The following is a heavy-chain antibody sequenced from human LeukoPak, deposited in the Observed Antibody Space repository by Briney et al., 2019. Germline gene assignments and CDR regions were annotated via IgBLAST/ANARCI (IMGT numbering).Heavy chain of an antibody. D-gene: IGHD4-17*01. V-gene: IGHV1-69*04. CDR1: GGTFSSYA. Sequence: ASVKVSCKASGGTFSSYAISWVRQAPGQGLEWMGRIIPILGIANYAQKFQGRVTITADKSTSTAYMELSSLRSEDTAVYYCATGSYGDYRGYYFDYWGQGTLVTVSS. CDR3: ATGSYGDYRGYYFDY. J-gene: IGHJ4*02. CDR2: IIPILGIA.